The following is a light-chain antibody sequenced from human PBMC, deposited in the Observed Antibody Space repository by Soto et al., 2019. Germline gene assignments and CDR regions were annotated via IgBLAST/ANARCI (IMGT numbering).Light chain of an antibody. V-gene: IGKV2-28*01. CDR3: MQDLQTPFT. CDR1: QSLLHSNGYNY. Sequence: DIVMTQSPLSLPVTPGEPASISCRSSQSLLHSNGYNYLDWYLQKPGQSPQLLIYLGSNRASGVPDRFSCSGSGTEFPLKISRVEAEDVGLYYCMQDLQTPFTFGPGTKVDIK. CDR2: LGS. J-gene: IGKJ3*01.